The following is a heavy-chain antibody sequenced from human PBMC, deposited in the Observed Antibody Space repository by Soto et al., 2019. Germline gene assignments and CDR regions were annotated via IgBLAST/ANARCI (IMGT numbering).Heavy chain of an antibody. Sequence: QLQLQESGPGLVKPSETLSLTCTVSGGSISSSSYYWGWIRQPPVKGLEWIGRIYYSGSTYYNPSLKRRATISVATSMNQFSLKLSAVTAADTAVYYCAALWGQDWGQGTLVTVSS. J-gene: IGHJ4*02. CDR3: AALWGQD. D-gene: IGHD3-10*01. CDR1: GGSISSSSYY. V-gene: IGHV4-39*01. CDR2: IYYSGST.